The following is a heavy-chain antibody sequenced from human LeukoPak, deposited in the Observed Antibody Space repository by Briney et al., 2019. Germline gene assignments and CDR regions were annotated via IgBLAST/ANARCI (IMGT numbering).Heavy chain of an antibody. J-gene: IGHJ1*01. CDR2: ILHSRST. D-gene: IGHD6-6*01. CDR3: ASGVYGNQH. V-gene: IGHV4-34*12. CDR1: GFTVSGNY. Sequence: GSLRLSCAASGFTVSGNYMSWVRQAPGKGLEWIGEILHSRSTNYNPSLTTRVTMSVDTSKNQFSLKLRSVTAADTAVYYCASGVYGNQHWGQGTLVTVSS.